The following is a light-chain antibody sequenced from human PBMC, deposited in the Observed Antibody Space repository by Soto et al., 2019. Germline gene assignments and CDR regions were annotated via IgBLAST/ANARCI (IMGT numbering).Light chain of an antibody. Sequence: QSVLTQPPSASGSPGQSVTISCTGTSSDVGGYNYVSWYQQHPGKAPKLMIYEVTKRPSGVPDRFSGSKSGNTASLTVSGLQAEDGADYYCCSYAGSNNLKVFGTGTKVTVL. CDR1: SSDVGGYNY. CDR3: CSYAGSNNLKV. CDR2: EVT. J-gene: IGLJ1*01. V-gene: IGLV2-8*01.